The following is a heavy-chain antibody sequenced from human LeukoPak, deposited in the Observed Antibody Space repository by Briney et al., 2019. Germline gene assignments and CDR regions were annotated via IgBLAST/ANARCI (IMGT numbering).Heavy chain of an antibody. CDR3: AACGDGYNYFDY. Sequence: GGSLRLSCAASGLTVSSTYMSWVRQAPGKGLEWVSVFYSGGATYYADSVRGRFTISRDNSKNSLYLQMHSLRAEDTAVYYCAACGDGYNYFDYWGQGILVTDSS. J-gene: IGHJ4*02. CDR2: FYSGGAT. CDR1: GLTVSSTY. V-gene: IGHV3-66*01. D-gene: IGHD5-24*01.